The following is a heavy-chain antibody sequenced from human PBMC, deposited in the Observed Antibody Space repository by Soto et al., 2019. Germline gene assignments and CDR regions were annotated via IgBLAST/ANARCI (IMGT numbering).Heavy chain of an antibody. V-gene: IGHV5-10-1*01. CDR2: IDPSDSYT. CDR1: GYSFTSYW. J-gene: IGHJ6*02. Sequence: GESLKISCKGSGYSFTSYWISWVRQMPGKGLEWMGRIDPSDSYTNYSPSFQGHVTISADKSISTAYLQWSSLKASDTAMYYCARFEYSSSSGGSYYYGMDVWGQGTTVTVSS. CDR3: ARFEYSSSSGGSYYYGMDV. D-gene: IGHD6-6*01.